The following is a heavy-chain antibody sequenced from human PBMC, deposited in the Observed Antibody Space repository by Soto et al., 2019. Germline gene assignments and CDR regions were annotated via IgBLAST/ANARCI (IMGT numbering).Heavy chain of an antibody. CDR2: IGGSGRTT. D-gene: IGHD3-22*01. J-gene: IGHJ4*02. Sequence: GGSLRLSCAASAFTFNNYAMSWVRQAPGKGLEWVSGIGGSGRTTYYADSVKGRFTISRDNSNNTLFLQMNSLRAEDTAVYYCAKSRYSDSSGDFYDYWGQGTLVTVS. CDR1: AFTFNNYA. V-gene: IGHV3-23*01. CDR3: AKSRYSDSSGDFYDY.